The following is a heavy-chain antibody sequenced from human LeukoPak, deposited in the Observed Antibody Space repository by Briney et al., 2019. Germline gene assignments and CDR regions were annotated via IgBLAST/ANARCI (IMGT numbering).Heavy chain of an antibody. CDR2: IYSGGST. CDR1: EFSVGSNY. J-gene: IGHJ4*02. D-gene: IGHD4-17*01. Sequence: GGSLRLSCAASEFSVGSNYMTWVRQAPGKGLEWVSLIYSGGSTYYADSVKGRFTISRDNSKNTLYLQMNSLRAEDTAIYYCAKRAVTRTFDSWGQGTLVTVSS. V-gene: IGHV3-53*01. CDR3: AKRAVTRTFDS.